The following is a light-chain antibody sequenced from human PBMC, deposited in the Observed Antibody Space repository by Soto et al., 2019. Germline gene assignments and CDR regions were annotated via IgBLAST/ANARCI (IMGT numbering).Light chain of an antibody. V-gene: IGKV1-39*01. CDR3: QQSYSTPWT. Sequence: DIQLTQSPSFLSASVGDRVTITCRASQGISSYLAWYQQKPGKAPKLLIYAASSLQSGVPSRFSGSGSGTDFTLTVSSLQPEDFATYYCQQSYSTPWTFGQGTKVDI. CDR2: AAS. CDR1: QGISSY. J-gene: IGKJ1*01.